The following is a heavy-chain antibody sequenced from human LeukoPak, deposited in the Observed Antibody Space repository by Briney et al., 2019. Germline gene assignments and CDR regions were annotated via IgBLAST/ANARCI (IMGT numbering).Heavy chain of an antibody. CDR1: GFTFSSYA. Sequence: GGSLRLSCAASGFTFSSYAVSWVRQAPGKGLEWVSAISGGGGTTSYADSVKGRFTISRDNSKNTLYLQMNSLRAEDTAVYYCAKGDLPYGDSRRFDPWGQGTLVTVSS. CDR2: ISGGGGTT. V-gene: IGHV3-23*01. CDR3: AKGDLPYGDSRRFDP. D-gene: IGHD4-17*01. J-gene: IGHJ5*02.